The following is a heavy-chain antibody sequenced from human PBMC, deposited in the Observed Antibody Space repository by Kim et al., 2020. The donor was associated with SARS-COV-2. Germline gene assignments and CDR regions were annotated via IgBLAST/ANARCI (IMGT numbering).Heavy chain of an antibody. CDR3: AKVRITMIVVVTTRGQYYFDY. Sequence: GGSLRLSCAASGFTFSSYAMSWVRQAPGKGLEWVSAISGSGGSTYYADSAKGRFTLSRNNSKNTLYLQMNSLRAEDTAVYYCAKVRITMIVVVTTRGQYYFDYWGQGTLVTVYS. CDR1: GFTFSSYA. J-gene: IGHJ4*02. V-gene: IGHV3-23*01. CDR2: ISGSGGST. D-gene: IGHD3-22*01.